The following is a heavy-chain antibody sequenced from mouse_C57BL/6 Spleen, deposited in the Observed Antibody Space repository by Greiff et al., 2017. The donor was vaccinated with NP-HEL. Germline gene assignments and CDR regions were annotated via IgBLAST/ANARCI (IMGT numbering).Heavy chain of an antibody. CDR1: GFTFSDYG. D-gene: IGHD1-1*01. CDR2: ISSGSSTI. CDR3: ATHADYCGSSWFAY. J-gene: IGHJ3*01. V-gene: IGHV5-17*01. Sequence: EVQLVESGGGLVKPGGSLKLSCAASGFTFSDYGMHWVRQAPEKGLEWVAYISSGSSTIYYADTVKGRFTISRDNAKNTLFLQMTSLEAEDTDMYYCATHADYCGSSWFAYWGQGTLLTVSA.